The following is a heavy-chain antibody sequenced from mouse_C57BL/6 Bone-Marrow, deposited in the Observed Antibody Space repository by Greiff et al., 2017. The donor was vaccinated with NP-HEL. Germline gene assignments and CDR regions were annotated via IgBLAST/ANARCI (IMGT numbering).Heavy chain of an antibody. D-gene: IGHD2-5*01. CDR2: ISSGGSYT. CDR1: GFTFSSYG. Sequence: EVQLVESGGDLVKPGGSLKLSCAASGFTFSSYGMSWVRQTPDKRLEWVATISSGGSYTYYPDSVKGRFTISRDNAKNTLYLQMSSLKSGDTAMYYCARHYYSNYFDYWGQGTTLTVSS. J-gene: IGHJ2*01. CDR3: ARHYYSNYFDY. V-gene: IGHV5-6*01.